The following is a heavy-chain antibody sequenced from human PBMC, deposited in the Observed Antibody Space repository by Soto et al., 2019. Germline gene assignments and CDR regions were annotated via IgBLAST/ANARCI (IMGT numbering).Heavy chain of an antibody. J-gene: IGHJ4*02. CDR1: GYTFTDYD. CDR2: MNPDNGNT. Sequence: QVQLVQSGAEVKKPGASVKVSCKASGYTFTDYDVNWVRQAPGQGLEWMGWMNPDNGNTGYAQKFQGRTTMPRDTSISTAYMDLSSLRPYDTAVYYCARGPAEGEGATYYWGQGTLVTVSS. CDR3: ARGPAEGEGATYY. V-gene: IGHV1-8*01. D-gene: IGHD1-26*01.